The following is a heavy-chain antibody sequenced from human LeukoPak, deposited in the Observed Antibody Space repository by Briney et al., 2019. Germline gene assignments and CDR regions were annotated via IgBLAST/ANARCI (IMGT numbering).Heavy chain of an antibody. J-gene: IGHJ4*02. D-gene: IGHD6-13*01. CDR1: GYTFTSYW. CDR3: ARLHEEQQLVSFDY. CDR2: IYPGDSDT. Sequence: GASVKVSCKASGYTFTSYWIGWVRQMPGKGLEWMGIIYPGDSDTRYSPSFQGQVTISADKSISTAYLQWSSLEASDTAMYYCARLHEEQQLVSFDYWGQGTLVTVSS. V-gene: IGHV5-51*01.